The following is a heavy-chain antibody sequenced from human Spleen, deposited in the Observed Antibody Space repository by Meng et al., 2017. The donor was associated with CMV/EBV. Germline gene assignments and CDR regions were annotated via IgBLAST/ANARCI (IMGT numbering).Heavy chain of an antibody. V-gene: IGHV3-23*01. CDR3: AKGPLRSGSYPSYFDY. J-gene: IGHJ4*02. CDR2: ISGGGDRT. CDR1: GFPFSSYA. Sequence: GESLKISCAASGFPFSSYAMSWVRQAPGKGLEWVSAISGGGDRTYNADSVRGRFTISRDESKNTVYLQMSSLRAEDTAVYYCAKGPLRSGSYPSYFDYWGQGALVTVSS. D-gene: IGHD1-26*01.